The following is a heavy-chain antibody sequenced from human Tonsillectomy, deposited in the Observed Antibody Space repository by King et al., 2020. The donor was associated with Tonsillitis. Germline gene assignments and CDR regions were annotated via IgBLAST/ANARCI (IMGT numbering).Heavy chain of an antibody. CDR2: IYYSGTT. Sequence: LQLQESGPGLVKPSETLSLTCIVSGGSISDTSYHWGWLRQPPGKGLEWIGSIYYSGTTYYNSSLKSRVTILVDTSKNQFSLKLSSVTAADTAVYYCARDPGYSRGFDPWGQGTLVTVSS. CDR3: ARDPGYSRGFDP. J-gene: IGHJ5*02. D-gene: IGHD3-22*01. V-gene: IGHV4-39*02. CDR1: GGSISDTSYH.